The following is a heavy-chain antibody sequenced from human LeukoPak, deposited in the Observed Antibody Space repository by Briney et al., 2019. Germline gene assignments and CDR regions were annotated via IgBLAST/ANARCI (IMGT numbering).Heavy chain of an antibody. J-gene: IGHJ4*02. D-gene: IGHD3-10*01. CDR1: GYSFTSYW. V-gene: IGHV5-51*01. CDR3: ARRPRGQSNPYYFDY. Sequence: GESLKISCKGSGYSFTSYWIGWVRQMPGKGLEWMGIIYPGDSDTRYSPSFQGQVTISADKSISTAYLQWSSLKASDTAMYYCARRPRGQSNPYYFDYWGQGTLVTVSS. CDR2: IYPGDSDT.